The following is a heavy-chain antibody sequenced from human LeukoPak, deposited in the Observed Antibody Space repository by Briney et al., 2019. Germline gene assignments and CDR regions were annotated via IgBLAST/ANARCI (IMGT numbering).Heavy chain of an antibody. D-gene: IGHD3-22*01. CDR2: ISWNSGSI. Sequence: SLKISCAASGFTFDDYAMHWVRQAPGKGLEWVSGISWNSGSIGYADSVKGRLTISRDNAKNSLYLQMNSLRAEDMALYYCAKVATRYYDSSGYYSHYFDYWGQGTLVTVSS. J-gene: IGHJ4*02. V-gene: IGHV3-9*03. CDR3: AKVATRYYDSSGYYSHYFDY. CDR1: GFTFDDYA.